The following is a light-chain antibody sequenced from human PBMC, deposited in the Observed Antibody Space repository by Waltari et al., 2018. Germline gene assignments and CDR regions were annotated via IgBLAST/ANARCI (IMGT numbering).Light chain of an antibody. CDR3: NSRDPTTNAVV. CDR2: SVD. Sequence: SSELPQDPAVSVALGQTVRITCQGASLTTYAANWYLQRPGQAPILVIFSVDDRPSGIPDRFSCSSSGDTASLTITGAQAEDEADYYCNSRDPTTNAVVFGGGTRLTVL. V-gene: IGLV3-19*01. J-gene: IGLJ2*01. CDR1: SLTTYA.